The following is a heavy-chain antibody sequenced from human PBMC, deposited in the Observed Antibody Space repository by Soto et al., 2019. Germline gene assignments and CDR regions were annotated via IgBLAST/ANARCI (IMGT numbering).Heavy chain of an antibody. CDR2: INHSGST. J-gene: IGHJ4*02. CDR1: GGSFSGYY. CDR3: ATLPPRIVVVVTPIPT. D-gene: IGHD2-8*02. Sequence: SETLSLTCAVYGGSFSGYYWSWIRQPPGKGLEWIGEINHSGSTNYNPSLKSRVTISVDRSKNQFSLKLSSVTAADTAVYYCATLPPRIVVVVTPIPTWGQGTLVTVSS. V-gene: IGHV4-34*01.